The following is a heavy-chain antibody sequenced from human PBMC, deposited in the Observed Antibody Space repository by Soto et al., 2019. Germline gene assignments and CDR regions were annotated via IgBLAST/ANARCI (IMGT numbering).Heavy chain of an antibody. CDR1: GYTFTSYG. CDR3: ARGAYVCSGSYDYGMDG. V-gene: IGHV1-18*01. J-gene: IGHJ6*02. Sequence: QVQLVQSGAEVKKPGASVKVSCKASGYTFTSYGISWVRQAPGQGLEWMGWISAYNGNTNYAQKLKGRVTITTDTSTSTTYRELRSLRSDHTAVYYCARGAYVCSGSYDYGMDGWGQGTTVTVSS. CDR2: ISAYNGNT. D-gene: IGHD3-10*02.